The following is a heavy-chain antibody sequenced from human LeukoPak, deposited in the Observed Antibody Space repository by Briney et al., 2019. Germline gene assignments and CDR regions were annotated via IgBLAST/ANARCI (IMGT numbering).Heavy chain of an antibody. CDR1: GGSISSSSYC. CDR3: ARQFSHDEWSFHHYGMDV. CDR2: IYYSGST. Sequence: SETLSLTCAVSGGSISSSSYCWGCIRQPPGKGLEWIVCIYYSGSTSYNPSRKCRVTVSVYKTKNQFSLKLRSVAAADTAVYYCARQFSHDEWSFHHYGMDVWGQGTTVTVSS. J-gene: IGHJ6*02. D-gene: IGHD3-10*01. V-gene: IGHV4-39*01.